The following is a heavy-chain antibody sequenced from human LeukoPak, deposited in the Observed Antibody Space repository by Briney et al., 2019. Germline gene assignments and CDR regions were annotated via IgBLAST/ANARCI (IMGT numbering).Heavy chain of an antibody. CDR3: AKGLFDWLSDTDY. CDR1: GFTFGGCA. CDR2: IRGSGGTT. D-gene: IGHD3-9*01. Sequence: PGGSLRLSXAASGFTFGGCAMSWVRQSPGKGLEWLSAIRGSGGTTYYADSVKGRFTISRDNSKDTLYLQMNSLRAEDTAVYYCAKGLFDWLSDTDYWGQGTLVTVSS. V-gene: IGHV3-23*01. J-gene: IGHJ4*02.